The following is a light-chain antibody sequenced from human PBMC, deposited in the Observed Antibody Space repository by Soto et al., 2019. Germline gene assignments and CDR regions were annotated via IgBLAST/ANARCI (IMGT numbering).Light chain of an antibody. J-gene: IGKJ2*01. CDR2: AAS. CDR3: LQLHTFPRT. V-gene: IGKV1-9*01. CDR1: QAISTY. Sequence: DIQLTQSPSFLSASVGDRVTVTCRASQAISTYLAWYQQKPGKAPKLLIYAASTLQSGVPSRFSGSRSGTEFTLTISSLQPEDFATYYCLQLHTFPRTFGQGTKVEI.